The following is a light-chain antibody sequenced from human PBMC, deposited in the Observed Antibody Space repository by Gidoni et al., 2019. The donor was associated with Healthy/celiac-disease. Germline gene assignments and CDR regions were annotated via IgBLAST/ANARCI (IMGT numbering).Light chain of an antibody. CDR2: AAS. CDR1: QGMSSY. V-gene: IGKV1-8*01. Sequence: AIRMTQSPSSFSASTGDRVTITCRASQGMSSYLAWYQQKPGKAPKLLIYAASTLQSGVPSRFSGSGSGTDFTLTISCLQSEDFATYYCQQYYSYPPTFXXXTKVEIK. J-gene: IGKJ1*01. CDR3: QQYYSYPPT.